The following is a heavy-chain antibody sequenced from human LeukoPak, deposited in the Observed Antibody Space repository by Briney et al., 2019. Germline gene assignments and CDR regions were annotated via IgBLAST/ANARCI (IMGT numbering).Heavy chain of an antibody. CDR3: ARDMAAAGDY. J-gene: IGHJ4*02. Sequence: GGSLRLSCAASGFTFSLYEMTWVRQASGKGLEWVSYITRSGSTTYYADSVKGRFTISRDNAKNSLYLQMNSLTTEDTAVYYCARDMAAAGDYWGQGTLVTVSS. V-gene: IGHV3-48*03. CDR2: ITRSGSTT. D-gene: IGHD6-13*01. CDR1: GFTFSLYE.